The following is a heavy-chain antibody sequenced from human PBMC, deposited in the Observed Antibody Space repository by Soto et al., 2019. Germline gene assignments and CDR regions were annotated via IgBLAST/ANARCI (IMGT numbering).Heavy chain of an antibody. CDR1: GFTFDDYA. V-gene: IGHV3-9*01. CDR3: AKDSVVATITGPGYYYYYYMDV. Sequence: EVQLVESGGGLVQPGRSLRLSCAASGFTFDDYAMHWVRQAPGKGLEWVSGISWNSGSIGYADSVKDRFTISRDNAKNSLYLQMNSLRAEDTALYYCAKDSVVATITGPGYYYYYYMDVWGKGTTVTVSS. CDR2: ISWNSGSI. D-gene: IGHD5-12*01. J-gene: IGHJ6*03.